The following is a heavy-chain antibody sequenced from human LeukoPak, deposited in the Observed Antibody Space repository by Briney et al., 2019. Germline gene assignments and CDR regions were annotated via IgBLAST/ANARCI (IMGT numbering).Heavy chain of an antibody. D-gene: IGHD2-15*01. V-gene: IGHV4-59*08. CDR1: GGSISSYY. Sequence: PSETLSLTCTVSGGSISSYYWSWIRQPPGKGLEWIGYIYYSGSTNYNPSLKSRVTISVDTSKNQFSLKLSSVTAADTAVYYCARRAANYYYGMDVWGQGTTATVSS. CDR2: IYYSGST. J-gene: IGHJ6*02. CDR3: ARRAANYYYGMDV.